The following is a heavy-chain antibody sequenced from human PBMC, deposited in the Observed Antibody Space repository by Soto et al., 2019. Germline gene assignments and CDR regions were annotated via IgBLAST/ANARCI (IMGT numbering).Heavy chain of an antibody. CDR2: IYYGWST. CDR3: ASTYCSSGSCYIAY. Sequence: ETLSLSCAVSGGSISRSSYYWGWIRQPPGKGLEWIGSIYYGWSTYHNPSLKSRVTISVDTSKNQFYLKLGSVTAADTAVYYCASTYCSSGSCYIAYWGQGTLVTVSS. J-gene: IGHJ4*02. CDR1: GGSISRSSYY. D-gene: IGHD2-2*02. V-gene: IGHV4-39*01.